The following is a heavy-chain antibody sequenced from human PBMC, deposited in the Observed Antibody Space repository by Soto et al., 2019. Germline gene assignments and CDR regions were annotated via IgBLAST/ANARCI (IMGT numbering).Heavy chain of an antibody. CDR2: IDPIYSYT. V-gene: IGHV5-10-1*01. J-gene: IGHJ6*02. CDR3: ARXXLXWHANSTALHHYYGMDV. CDR1: GYSFTSYW. Sequence: GESLKISCKGSGYSFTSYWIIWVRQMPVKGLEFMGSIDPIYSYTNYSPSFQGHVTISSYNSISTAYLQLSSLKASYTAMYYCARXXLXWHANSTALHHYYGMDVWGQGTTVTVSS. D-gene: IGHD1-1*01.